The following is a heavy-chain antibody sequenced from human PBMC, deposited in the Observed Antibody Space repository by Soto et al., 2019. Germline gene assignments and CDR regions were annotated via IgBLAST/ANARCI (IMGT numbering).Heavy chain of an antibody. J-gene: IGHJ3*02. CDR1: GFIIRSYW. CDR3: ARPLGWRDAFDI. CDR2: IKQDGSDE. D-gene: IGHD2-15*01. Sequence: GGSLRLSSAAVGFIIRSYWMSWVRKAPGKGLEGVANIKQDGSDEYDVDSVKGRFTISRDNAKNSLYLQMNSLRAEDTAVYYCARPLGWRDAFDIWGQGTLVTVSS. V-gene: IGHV3-7*01.